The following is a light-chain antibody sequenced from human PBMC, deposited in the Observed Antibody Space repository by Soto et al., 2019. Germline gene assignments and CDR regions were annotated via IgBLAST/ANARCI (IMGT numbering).Light chain of an antibody. V-gene: IGLV2-14*01. CDR1: SSDVGGYNS. Sequence: QSVLTQPSSVSGSPGLSIAISCSGTSSDVGGYNSVSWYQQYPGKAPKLIIHDVTNRPSGVSDRFSGSKSGNTASLTISGLQAEDEADYYCSSWTSSSSYVLGSGTKVTV. CDR2: DVT. J-gene: IGLJ1*01. CDR3: SSWTSSSSYV.